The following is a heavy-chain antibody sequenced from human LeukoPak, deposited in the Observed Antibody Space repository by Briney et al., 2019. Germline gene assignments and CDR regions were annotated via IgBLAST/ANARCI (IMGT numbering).Heavy chain of an antibody. V-gene: IGHV4-34*01. D-gene: IGHD6-19*01. Sequence: SETLSLTCAVYGGSFSGYYWSWIRQPPGKGREWIGEINHSGSTNYNPSLRSRVTVSVHTSKNQLSLKLSSVTAADTAVYYCARQWLVSPLFDYWGQGTLVTVSS. CDR2: INHSGST. J-gene: IGHJ4*02. CDR3: ARQWLVSPLFDY. CDR1: GGSFSGYY.